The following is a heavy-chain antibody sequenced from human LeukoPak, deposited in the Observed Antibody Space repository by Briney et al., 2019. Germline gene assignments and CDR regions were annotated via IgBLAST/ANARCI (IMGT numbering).Heavy chain of an antibody. CDR1: GFTFSSYS. J-gene: IGHJ4*02. CDR2: ISNSSSYI. D-gene: IGHD1-1*01. V-gene: IGHV3-21*01. Sequence: GGSLRLSCAASGFTFSSYSMNWVRQAPGKGLEWVSSISNSSSYIYYADSVKGRFTISRDNAKNSLCLQMNSLRAEDTAVYYCARVLERGNDYWGQGTLVTVSS. CDR3: ARVLERGNDY.